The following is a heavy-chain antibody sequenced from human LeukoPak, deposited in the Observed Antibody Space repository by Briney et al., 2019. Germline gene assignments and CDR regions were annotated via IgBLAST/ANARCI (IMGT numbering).Heavy chain of an antibody. CDR1: GGSISSGGYY. CDR2: IYYSGST. CDR3: ARDNDILTGPSPNNWFDP. Sequence: PSETLSLTCTVSGGSISSGGYYWSWIRQHPGKGLEWIGYIYYSGSTYYNPSLKSRVTISVDTSKNQFSLKLSSVTAADTAVYYCARDNDILTGPSPNNWFDPWGQGTLVTVSS. J-gene: IGHJ5*02. D-gene: IGHD3-9*01. V-gene: IGHV4-31*03.